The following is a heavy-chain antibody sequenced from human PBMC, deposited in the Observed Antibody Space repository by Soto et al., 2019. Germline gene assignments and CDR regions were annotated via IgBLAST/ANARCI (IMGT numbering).Heavy chain of an antibody. D-gene: IGHD6-19*01. CDR2: ISGGGGNT. Sequence: GGSLRLSCATSGFTFPNYAMRWVRQAPGKGLEWVSAISGGGGNTYHADSVKGRFTISRDNPKNSLYLQMDSLRAEDTAVYYCARDLTPHISDWYDAFDLWGQGTMVTVSS. V-gene: IGHV3-23*01. CDR1: GFTFPNYA. J-gene: IGHJ3*01. CDR3: ARDLTPHISDWYDAFDL.